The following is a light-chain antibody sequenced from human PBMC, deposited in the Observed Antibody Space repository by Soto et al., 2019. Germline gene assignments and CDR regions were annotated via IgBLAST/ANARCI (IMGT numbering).Light chain of an antibody. CDR2: DAS. V-gene: IGKV3-11*01. CDR3: QQRSDWPT. Sequence: EIVLTQSPATLSLSPGERANLSCRASQSVSNYVAWYQQRPGQAPRLLIYDASHRATGIPARFSGGGSGTDFTLTISSLEPDDFAVYYCQQRSDWPTFGGGTKVEIK. CDR1: QSVSNY. J-gene: IGKJ4*01.